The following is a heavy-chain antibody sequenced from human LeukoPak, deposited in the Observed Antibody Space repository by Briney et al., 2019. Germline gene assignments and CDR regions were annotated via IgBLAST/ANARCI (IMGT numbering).Heavy chain of an antibody. D-gene: IGHD2-15*01. V-gene: IGHV4-59*01. Sequence: PSETLSLTCAVYGGSFSSYYWSWIRQPPGKGLEWIGYIYYSGSTNYNPSLKSRVTISVDTSKNQFSLKLSSVTAADTAVYYCAGEGYCSGGSCYDYWGQGTLVTVSS. J-gene: IGHJ4*02. CDR1: GGSFSSYY. CDR2: IYYSGST. CDR3: AGEGYCSGGSCYDY.